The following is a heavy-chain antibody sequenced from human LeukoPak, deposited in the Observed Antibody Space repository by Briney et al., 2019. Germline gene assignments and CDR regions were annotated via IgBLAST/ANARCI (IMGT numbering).Heavy chain of an antibody. CDR1: GFTFSSNW. Sequence: GGSLRLSCAASGFTFSSNWMTWVRQAPGKGLEWVSATSSSDAGKYYADSVRGRFTISRDNSRNTMYLQMNSLRAEDAAVYYCAKAPVTSCRGAFCYPFDSWGQGTVVTVSS. CDR2: TSSSDAGK. D-gene: IGHD2-15*01. J-gene: IGHJ4*02. V-gene: IGHV3-23*01. CDR3: AKAPVTSCRGAFCYPFDS.